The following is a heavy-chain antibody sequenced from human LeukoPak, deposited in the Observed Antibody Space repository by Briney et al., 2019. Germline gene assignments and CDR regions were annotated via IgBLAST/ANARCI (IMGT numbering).Heavy chain of an antibody. J-gene: IGHJ4*02. V-gene: IGHV4-39*07. Sequence: SETLSLTCTVSGGSISSSSYYWGWIRQPPGKGLEWIGSIYYSGSTYYNPSLKSRVTISVDTSKNQFSLKLSSVTAADTAVYYCARSLGLEQYFDSWGQGTLVTVSS. CDR3: ARSLGLEQYFDS. CDR2: IYYSGST. D-gene: IGHD1/OR15-1a*01. CDR1: GGSISSSSYY.